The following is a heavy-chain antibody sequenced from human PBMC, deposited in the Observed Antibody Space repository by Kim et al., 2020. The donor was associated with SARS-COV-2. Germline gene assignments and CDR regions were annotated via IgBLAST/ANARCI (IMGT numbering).Heavy chain of an antibody. CDR2: ISSSSSTI. V-gene: IGHV3-48*02. CDR3: ARDYYDSSSDAFDI. D-gene: IGHD3-22*01. J-gene: IGHJ3*02. CDR1: GFTFSSYS. Sequence: GGSLRLSCAASGFTFSSYSMNWVRQAPGKGLEWVSYISSSSSTIYYADSVKGRFTISRDNAKNSLYLQMNSLRDEDTAVYYCARDYYDSSSDAFDIWGQGTMVTVSS.